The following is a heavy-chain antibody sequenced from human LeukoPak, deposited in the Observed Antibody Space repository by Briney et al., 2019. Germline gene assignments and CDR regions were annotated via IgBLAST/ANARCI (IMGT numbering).Heavy chain of an antibody. V-gene: IGHV3-11*03. CDR2: ISSGSSFT. CDR3: ARSTPEDIVVVPAAIPGYFQH. J-gene: IGHJ1*01. CDR1: GFTFSDYY. Sequence: GGSLRLSCAASGFTFSDYYMSWIRQAPGKGLEWVSYISSGSSFTDYADSVRGRFTISRDNAKNSLYLQMNSLRAEDTAVYYCARSTPEDIVVVPAAIPGYFQHWGQGTLVTVSS. D-gene: IGHD2-2*02.